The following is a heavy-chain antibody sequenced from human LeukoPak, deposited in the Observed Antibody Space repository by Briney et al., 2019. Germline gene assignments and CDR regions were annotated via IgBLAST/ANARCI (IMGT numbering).Heavy chain of an antibody. Sequence: GVSQSLSCTPSGLTFSNAWTSGARHSPGKGRECVGHIISKTDGRTTDYAAPAKGSFTISRDDSKKTPYMPMNSLKTDDTAVYYCTTAPRGVKVVVVNYYYYGMDVWGQGTTVTVSS. CDR1: GLTFSNAW. D-gene: IGHD3-22*01. CDR2: IISKTDGRTT. J-gene: IGHJ6*02. CDR3: TTAPRGVKVVVVNYYYYGMDV. V-gene: IGHV3-15*01.